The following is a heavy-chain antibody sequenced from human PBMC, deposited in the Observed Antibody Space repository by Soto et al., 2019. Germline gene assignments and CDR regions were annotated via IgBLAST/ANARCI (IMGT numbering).Heavy chain of an antibody. Sequence: GGSLRLSCAASGFTFSSYWMHWVRQAPGKGLVWVSRINSDGSSTRYADSVKGRFTISRDNAKNTLYLQMNSLRAEDTAVYYCARERKYSSRNWFDPWGQGTLVTVSS. V-gene: IGHV3-74*01. CDR3: ARERKYSSRNWFDP. CDR1: GFTFSSYW. J-gene: IGHJ5*02. D-gene: IGHD6-13*01. CDR2: INSDGSST.